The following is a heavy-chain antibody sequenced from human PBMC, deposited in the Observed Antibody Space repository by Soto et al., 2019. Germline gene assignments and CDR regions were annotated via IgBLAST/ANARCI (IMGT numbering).Heavy chain of an antibody. CDR2: ISSDGNHK. CDR3: ARAPDSSWHTKDY. D-gene: IGHD6-13*01. J-gene: IGHJ4*02. CDR1: GFTFRSYA. V-gene: IGHV3-30-3*01. Sequence: QVQLVESGGGVVQPGRSLRLSCVASGFTFRSYAMHWVRQAPGKGLEWVATISSDGNHKYYADSVKVRFTISSDSSKNTLYLQMDSMRTEYTAVFYWARAPDSSWHTKDYWGQGTLVTVSS.